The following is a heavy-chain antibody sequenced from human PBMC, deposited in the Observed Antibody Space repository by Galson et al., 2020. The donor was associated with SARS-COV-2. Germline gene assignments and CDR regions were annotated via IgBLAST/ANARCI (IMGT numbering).Heavy chain of an antibody. D-gene: IGHD5-12*01. Sequence: ASANASCKAPGYTFTGSYMPWVRPAPAQGLEWMGSINPNSGGTNHAQKSQDRVTMTRDTSISTAYMELSRLRSDDTAVYYCASRATIRYYYYGMDVWGQGTTVTVSS. CDR3: ASRATIRYYYYGMDV. V-gene: IGHV1-2*02. CDR2: INPNSGGT. CDR1: GYTFTGSY. J-gene: IGHJ6*02.